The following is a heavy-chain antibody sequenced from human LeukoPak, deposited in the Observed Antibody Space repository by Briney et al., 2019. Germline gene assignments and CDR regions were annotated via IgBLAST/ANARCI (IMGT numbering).Heavy chain of an antibody. Sequence: GGSLRPSCAASGFTFSSNGMSWVRQAPGKGLEWVSGIGAGGDSTYYADSVKGRFSISRDSSKNTLNLQMSSLRAEDTAIYYCAKCGYHASSCPYPPYYFDSWGQGTLVAVSS. CDR1: GFTFSSNG. D-gene: IGHD6-13*01. CDR3: AKCGYHASSCPYPPYYFDS. V-gene: IGHV3-23*01. CDR2: IGAGGDST. J-gene: IGHJ4*02.